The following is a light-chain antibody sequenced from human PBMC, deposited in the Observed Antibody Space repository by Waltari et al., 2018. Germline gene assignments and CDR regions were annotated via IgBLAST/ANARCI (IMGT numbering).Light chain of an antibody. J-gene: IGKJ4*01. Sequence: EIVLTQSPGTLSLSTGERATLSCRASQSVSSSYLAWYQQKLGQAPRLLIYGASSRATGIPDRFSGSGSGTDFTLTISRLEPEDFAVYYCQQYGSSPLTFGGGTKVEIK. CDR1: QSVSSSY. V-gene: IGKV3-20*01. CDR3: QQYGSSPLT. CDR2: GAS.